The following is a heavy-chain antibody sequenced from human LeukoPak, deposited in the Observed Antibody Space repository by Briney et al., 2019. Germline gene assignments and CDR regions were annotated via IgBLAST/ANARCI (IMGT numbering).Heavy chain of an antibody. CDR3: ARLYDSSGYGRNFDY. V-gene: IGHV4-38-2*02. D-gene: IGHD3-22*01. CDR2: IYHGGRT. J-gene: IGHJ4*02. CDR1: GYSISSGYY. Sequence: SETLSLTCIVSGYSISSGYYWGWIRQPPGKGLEWIGSIYHGGRTYYNPSPKSRVTISVDTSENQFSLKLRSVTATDTAVYYCARLYDSSGYGRNFDYWGQGTLVTVSS.